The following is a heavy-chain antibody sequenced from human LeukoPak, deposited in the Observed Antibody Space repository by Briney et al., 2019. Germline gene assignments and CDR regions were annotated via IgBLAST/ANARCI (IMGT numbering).Heavy chain of an antibody. CDR3: ATTYYYDSSGYYRGGIDY. CDR2: INQDGGDK. J-gene: IGHJ4*02. D-gene: IGHD3-22*01. V-gene: IGHV3-7*01. CDR1: GFTFSTHW. Sequence: GGSLRLSCAASGFTFSTHWMRGVRQPPGKGLEGVANINQDGGDKYYVDSVKGRFTISRDNAKNSLYLQMNSLRVEDTAVYYCATTYYYDSSGYYRGGIDYWGQGTLVTVSS.